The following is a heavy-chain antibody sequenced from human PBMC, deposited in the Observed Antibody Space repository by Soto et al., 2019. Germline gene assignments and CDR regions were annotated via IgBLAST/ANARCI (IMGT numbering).Heavy chain of an antibody. J-gene: IGHJ3*02. CDR2: INPNRGGT. Sequence: QVQLVQSGAEVKKPGASVKVSCKASGYTFTGYYMHWVRQAPGQGLEWMGWINPNRGGTTYAQKFQGWVTMTRDIDNSTAYMELSRLRTDDTDVYYCAREQVVAANLNDAFGIWGQGTMVTVSS. CDR1: GYTFTGYY. V-gene: IGHV1-2*04. CDR3: AREQVVAANLNDAFGI. D-gene: IGHD2-15*01.